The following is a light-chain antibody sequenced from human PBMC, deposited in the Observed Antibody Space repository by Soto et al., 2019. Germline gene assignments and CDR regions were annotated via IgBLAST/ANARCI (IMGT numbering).Light chain of an antibody. CDR1: ELGDKY. CDR3: QAWDNNTAV. CDR2: QDN. V-gene: IGLV3-1*01. Sequence: SYELTQPPSVSVSPGQTANITCSGDELGDKYACWYQQKPGQSPVLVIYQDNRRPSGIPERFSGSNSGNTATLTISGTQAMDEADYYCQAWDNNTAVFGGGTQLTVL. J-gene: IGLJ2*01.